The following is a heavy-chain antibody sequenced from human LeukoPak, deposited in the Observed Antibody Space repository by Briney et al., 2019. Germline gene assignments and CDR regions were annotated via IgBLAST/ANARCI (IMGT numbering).Heavy chain of an antibody. Sequence: PSETLSLNCTVFGDSITYYYWNWIRQSPAKGLEWIGYIHHNGFINYNLSLKSRVTISLDRSRNQFSLKMTSVTAADTAVYYCAKHPTFYGDYGEADYWGQGTLVTVSS. CDR1: GDSITYYY. CDR3: AKHPTFYGDYGEADY. D-gene: IGHD4-17*01. CDR2: IHHNGFI. V-gene: IGHV4-59*08. J-gene: IGHJ4*02.